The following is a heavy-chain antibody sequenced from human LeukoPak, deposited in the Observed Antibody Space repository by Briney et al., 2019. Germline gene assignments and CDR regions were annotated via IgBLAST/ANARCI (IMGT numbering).Heavy chain of an antibody. Sequence: QPGGSLRLSCAASGFTFSSYGMSWVRQAPGKGLEWVSAISGSGGSTYYADSVKGRFTISRDNSKNTLYLQMNSLRAEDTALYYCARDTFQTSSSYYYYYMDVWGKGTTVTVSS. CDR1: GFTFSSYG. V-gene: IGHV3-23*01. CDR2: ISGSGGST. CDR3: ARDTFQTSSSYYYYYMDV. J-gene: IGHJ6*03. D-gene: IGHD6-6*01.